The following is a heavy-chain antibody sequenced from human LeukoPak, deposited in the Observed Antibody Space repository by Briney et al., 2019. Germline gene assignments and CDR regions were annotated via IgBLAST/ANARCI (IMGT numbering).Heavy chain of an antibody. CDR3: EKDRNRVSIVVVPAAKIPDY. CDR2: IRYDGSNR. J-gene: IGHJ4*02. V-gene: IGHV3-30*02. D-gene: IGHD2-2*01. CDR1: GFTFSSYG. Sequence: GGSLRLSCAASGFTFSSYGMHWVRQAPGKGLEWVAFIRYDGSNRHYADSVKGRFTISRDNSKNTLYLQMNSLRAEDTGVFHCEKDRNRVSIVVVPAAKIPDYWGQGTPVTVSS.